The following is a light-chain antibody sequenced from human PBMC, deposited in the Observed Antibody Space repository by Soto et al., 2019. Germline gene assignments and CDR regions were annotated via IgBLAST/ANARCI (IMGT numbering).Light chain of an antibody. J-gene: IGLJ2*01. Sequence: QSALTQPASVSGSPGQSITISCTGTSSAVGSYNLVSWYQQHPGKAPKLMIYEGSKRPSGVTNPFSGSKSGNTASLTISGLQAEDEADDYCCSYAGSSTSVVFGGGTKRAVL. CDR1: SSAVGSYNL. CDR3: CSYAGSSTSVV. V-gene: IGLV2-23*01. CDR2: EGS.